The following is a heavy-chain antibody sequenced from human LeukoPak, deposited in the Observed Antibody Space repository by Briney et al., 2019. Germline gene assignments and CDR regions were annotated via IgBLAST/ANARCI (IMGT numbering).Heavy chain of an antibody. J-gene: IGHJ3*02. CDR1: GFTFDDYA. CDR3: AKAAFWSIAARAFGI. V-gene: IGHV3-9*01. D-gene: IGHD6-6*01. CDR2: ISWNSGSI. Sequence: GGSLRLSCAASGFTFDDYAMHWVRQAPGKGLEWVSGISWNSGSIGYADSVKGRFAISRDNAKNSLYLQMNSLRAEDTALYYCAKAAFWSIAARAFGIWGQGTMVTVSS.